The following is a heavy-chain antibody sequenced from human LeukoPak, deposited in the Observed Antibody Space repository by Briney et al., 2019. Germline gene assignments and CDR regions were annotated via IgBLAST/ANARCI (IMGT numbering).Heavy chain of an antibody. CDR2: ISGSSSTI. J-gene: IGHJ5*02. D-gene: IGHD3-3*01. CDR3: ARNRTYYDFWSGYYT. CDR1: GFTFSSYS. Sequence: GGSLRLSCAASGFTFSSYSMNWVRQAPGKGLEWVSYISGSSSTIYYADSVKGRFTISRDNAKNSLYLQMNSLRAEDTAVYYCARNRTYYDFWSGYYTWGQGTLVTVSS. V-gene: IGHV3-48*01.